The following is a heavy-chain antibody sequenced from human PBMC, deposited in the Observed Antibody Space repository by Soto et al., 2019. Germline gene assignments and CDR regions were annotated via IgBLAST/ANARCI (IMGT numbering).Heavy chain of an antibody. D-gene: IGHD2-21*02. Sequence: GGSLRLSCAASGFTFSSYDMHWVRQATGKGLEWVSAIGTAGDTYYPGSVKGRFTISRENAKNSLYLQMNSLRAGDTAAYYCARDCGGDCYQAFDYWGQGTLVTVSS. CDR1: GFTFSSYD. CDR2: IGTAGDT. V-gene: IGHV3-13*01. CDR3: ARDCGGDCYQAFDY. J-gene: IGHJ4*02.